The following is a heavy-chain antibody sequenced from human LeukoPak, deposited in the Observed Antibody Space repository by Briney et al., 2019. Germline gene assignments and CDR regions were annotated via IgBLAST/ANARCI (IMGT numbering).Heavy chain of an antibody. CDR3: AKGMVRGVIPDY. D-gene: IGHD3-10*01. Sequence: PGGSLRLSCAASGFTFSGYAMSWVRQAPGKGLVWVSAISGGGVSTYYADSIKGRFTISRDDSKNTLYLQMNSLRAEDTAVYYCAKGMVRGVIPDYWGQGTLVTVSS. CDR1: GFTFSGYA. V-gene: IGHV3-23*01. J-gene: IGHJ4*02. CDR2: ISGGGVST.